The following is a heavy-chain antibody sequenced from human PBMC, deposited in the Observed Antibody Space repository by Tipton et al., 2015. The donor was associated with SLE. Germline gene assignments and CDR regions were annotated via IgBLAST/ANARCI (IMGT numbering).Heavy chain of an antibody. CDR3: APDDASNHVGFHY. CDR1: GFTFSSYA. J-gene: IGHJ4*02. D-gene: IGHD1-14*01. Sequence: GSLRLSCAASGFTFSSYAMSWVRQPPGKGLEWVSAISGSGGSTYYADSVKGRFTISRDKSKNTLYLQMNSLRAEDTAIYYCAPDDASNHVGFHYWGQGTLVTVSS. CDR2: ISGSGGST. V-gene: IGHV3-23*01.